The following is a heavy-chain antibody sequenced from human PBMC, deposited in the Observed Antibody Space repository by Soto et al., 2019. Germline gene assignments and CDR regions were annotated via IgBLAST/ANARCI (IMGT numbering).Heavy chain of an antibody. J-gene: IGHJ6*02. D-gene: IGHD5-18*01. CDR3: ARLAGYRYGYPYYYGMDV. V-gene: IGHV4-39*01. CDR1: GGSISSSSYY. Sequence: SETLSLTCTVSGGSISSSSYYWGWIRQPPGKGLEWIGSIYYSGSTYYNPSLKSRVTISVDTSKNQFSLKLSSVTAADTAVYYCARLAGYRYGYPYYYGMDVWGQGTTVTVSS. CDR2: IYYSGST.